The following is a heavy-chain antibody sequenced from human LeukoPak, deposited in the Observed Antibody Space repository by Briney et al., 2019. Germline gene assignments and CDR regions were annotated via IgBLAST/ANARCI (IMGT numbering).Heavy chain of an antibody. D-gene: IGHD5-24*01. J-gene: IGHJ4*02. CDR3: AKESDGSAFDY. CDR1: GFTFDDYA. CDR2: ISWNSGSI. Sequence: GRSQRLSCEASGFTFDDYAMHWVRQAPGKGLEWVSGISWNSGSIGYADSVKGRFTISRDNAKNSLYLQVNSLRAEDMALYYCAKESDGSAFDYWGQGTLVTVSS. V-gene: IGHV3-9*03.